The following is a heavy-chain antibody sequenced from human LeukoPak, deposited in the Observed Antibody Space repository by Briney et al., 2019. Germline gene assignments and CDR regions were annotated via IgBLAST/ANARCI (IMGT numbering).Heavy chain of an antibody. V-gene: IGHV1-2*02. CDR1: GYTFTGYY. J-gene: IGHJ6*02. D-gene: IGHD2-2*01. CDR2: INPNSGGT. Sequence: EASVKVSCKASGYTFTGYYMHWVRQAPGQGLEWMGWINPNSGGTNYAQKFQGRVTMTRDTSISTAYMELSRLRSDDTAVYYCARGSVVPAAKEGNGMDVWGQGTTVTVSS. CDR3: ARGSVVPAAKEGNGMDV.